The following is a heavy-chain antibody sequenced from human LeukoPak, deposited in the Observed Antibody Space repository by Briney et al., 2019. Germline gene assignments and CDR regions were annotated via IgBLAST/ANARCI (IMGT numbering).Heavy chain of an antibody. CDR1: GGSISSYY. V-gene: IGHV4-59*01. J-gene: IGHJ6*02. CDR2: IYYSGST. CDR3: ARSVYSSGWYSSDYYYGMDV. Sequence: SETLSLTCTVSGGSISSYYWSWIRQPPGKGLEWIGYIYYSGSTNYNPSLKSRVTISVDTSKNQFSLKLSSVTAADTAVYYCARSVYSSGWYSSDYYYGMDVWGQGTTVTVSS. D-gene: IGHD6-19*01.